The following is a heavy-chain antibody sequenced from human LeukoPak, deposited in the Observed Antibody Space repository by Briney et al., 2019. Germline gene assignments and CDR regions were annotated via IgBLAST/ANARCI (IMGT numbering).Heavy chain of an antibody. CDR2: IRYDGSNK. J-gene: IGHJ4*02. CDR3: AKHFDSSGYSLDY. V-gene: IGHV3-30*02. Sequence: PGGSLRLSCAASGFTFSSYGMHWVRQAPGKGLEWVAFIRYDGSNKYYADSVKGRFTISRDNSKNTLYLQMNSLRAEDTAVYYCAKHFDSSGYSLDYWGQGILVTVSS. CDR1: GFTFSSYG. D-gene: IGHD3-22*01.